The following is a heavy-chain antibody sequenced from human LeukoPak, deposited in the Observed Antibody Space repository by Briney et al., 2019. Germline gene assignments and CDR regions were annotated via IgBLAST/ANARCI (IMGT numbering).Heavy chain of an antibody. CDR3: ARGPAPYYYDSSGYSH. D-gene: IGHD3-22*01. CDR2: INHSGST. J-gene: IGHJ1*01. Sequence: SETLSLTCAVYGGSFSGYYWSWIRQPPGKGLEWIGEINHSGSTNYNPSLKSRVTISVDTSKNQFSLKLSSVTAADTAVYCCARGPAPYYYDSSGYSHWGQGTLVTVSS. V-gene: IGHV4-34*01. CDR1: GGSFSGYY.